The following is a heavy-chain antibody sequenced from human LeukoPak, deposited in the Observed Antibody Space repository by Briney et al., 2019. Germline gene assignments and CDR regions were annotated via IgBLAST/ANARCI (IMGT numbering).Heavy chain of an antibody. CDR3: AKVGRDVAAAGPYYFDY. Sequence: GGSLRLSCAASGFTFSSCALSWVRQAPGKGLEWISIISESGVITYYADSVKGRFNISRDNSKNTLYLQMNSLRAEDTAVYYCAKVGRDVAAAGPYYFDYWGQGTLVTVSS. V-gene: IGHV3-23*01. CDR2: ISESGVIT. D-gene: IGHD6-13*01. J-gene: IGHJ4*02. CDR1: GFTFSSCA.